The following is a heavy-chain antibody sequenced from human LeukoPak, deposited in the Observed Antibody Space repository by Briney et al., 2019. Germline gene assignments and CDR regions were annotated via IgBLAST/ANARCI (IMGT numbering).Heavy chain of an antibody. D-gene: IGHD5-18*01. J-gene: IGHJ4*02. CDR2: INWNGGST. V-gene: IGHV3-20*04. CDR3: ARDSGWIQFHY. Sequence: GGSLRLSCAASGFTFDDYGMSWVRQAPGKGLEWVSGINWNGGSTGYADSVKGRFTISRDNAKNSLYLQMNSLRAEDTAVYYCARDSGWIQFHYWGQGTQVTVSS. CDR1: GFTFDDYG.